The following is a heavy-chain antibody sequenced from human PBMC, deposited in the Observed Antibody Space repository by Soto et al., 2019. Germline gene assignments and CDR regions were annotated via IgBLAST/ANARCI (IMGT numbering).Heavy chain of an antibody. Sequence: QVQLQESGPGLVKPSQTLSLTCTVSGGSISSGGYYWSWIRQHPGKGLEWIGYIYYSGSTYYNPALKSRFTISVDTSQNQFSLKLSSVTAADTAVYYCARREPLWFGLDYWGQGTLVTVSS. CDR1: GGSISSGGYY. D-gene: IGHD3-10*01. CDR2: IYYSGST. V-gene: IGHV4-31*03. J-gene: IGHJ4*02. CDR3: ARREPLWFGLDY.